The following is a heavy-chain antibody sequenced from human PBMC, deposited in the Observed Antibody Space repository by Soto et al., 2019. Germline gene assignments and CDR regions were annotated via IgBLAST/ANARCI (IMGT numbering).Heavy chain of an antibody. V-gene: IGHV3-53*01. CDR1: GFTVSSHY. J-gene: IGHJ3*01. D-gene: IGHD4-17*01. CDR2: LYASDST. Sequence: GGSLRLSCAASGFTVSSHYMSWVRQTPGKGLEWVSILYASDSTFYADSVEGRFTISRDNSKNAVYLQLNSLRAEDTAVYYCATTVTRLIAFDVWGQGTMVTVSS. CDR3: ATTVTRLIAFDV.